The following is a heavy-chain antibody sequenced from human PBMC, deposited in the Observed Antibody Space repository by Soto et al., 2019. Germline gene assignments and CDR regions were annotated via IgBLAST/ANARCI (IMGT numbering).Heavy chain of an antibody. V-gene: IGHV4-61*01. CDR3: ARDLGADAGMVKGHSDY. J-gene: IGHJ4*02. D-gene: IGHD5-18*01. CDR1: GASVSSGLYY. CDR2: IYYSGST. Sequence: QVQLQESGPGLVKPSETLSLTCTVSGASVSSGLYYWSWIRQPPGKGLEWIGYIYYSGSTFYNLSLKSRATISIDMSKNQFSLKLSSVTAADTAVYYCARDLGADAGMVKGHSDYWGQGTLVTVSS.